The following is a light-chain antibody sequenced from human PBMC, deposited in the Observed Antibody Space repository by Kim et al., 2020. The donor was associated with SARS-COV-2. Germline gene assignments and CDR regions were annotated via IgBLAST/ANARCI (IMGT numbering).Light chain of an antibody. CDR3: QQSYSTPLHT. V-gene: IGKV1-39*01. Sequence: DFQMTQSPSSLSASVGDRVTITCRANQNIGTYLNWYQHKAGKAPQPLIYAASSLRSGVPSRFSGSGSGTDFTLTISSLQPDDFATYYCQQSYSTPLHTFGQGTKLEIK. CDR1: QNIGTY. J-gene: IGKJ2*01. CDR2: AAS.